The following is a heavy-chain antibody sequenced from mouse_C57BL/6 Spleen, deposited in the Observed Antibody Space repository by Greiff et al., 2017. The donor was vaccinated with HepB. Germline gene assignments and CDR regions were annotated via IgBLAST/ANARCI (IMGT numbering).Heavy chain of an antibody. J-gene: IGHJ2*01. V-gene: IGHV1-4*01. D-gene: IGHD1-1*02. CDR3: ARSVDLYFDY. Sequence: QVQLKESGAELARPGASVKMSCKASGYTFTSYTMHWVKQRPGQGLEWIGYINPSSGYTKYNQKFKDKATLTADKSSSTAYMQLSSLTSEDSAVYYCARSVDLYFDYWGQGTTLTVSS. CDR1: GYTFTSYT. CDR2: INPSSGYT.